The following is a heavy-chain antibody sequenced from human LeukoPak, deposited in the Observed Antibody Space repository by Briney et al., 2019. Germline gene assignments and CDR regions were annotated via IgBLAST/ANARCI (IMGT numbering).Heavy chain of an antibody. Sequence: PGESLRLSCAASGFTFSSYSMNWVRQAPGKGLEWVANIKQDGSEKYYVDSVKGRFTISRDNAKNSLYLQMNSLRAEDTAVYYCARGYRYCSGGSCLDIWGQGTMVTVSS. J-gene: IGHJ3*02. CDR1: GFTFSSYS. V-gene: IGHV3-7*01. CDR2: IKQDGSEK. D-gene: IGHD2-15*01. CDR3: ARGYRYCSGGSCLDI.